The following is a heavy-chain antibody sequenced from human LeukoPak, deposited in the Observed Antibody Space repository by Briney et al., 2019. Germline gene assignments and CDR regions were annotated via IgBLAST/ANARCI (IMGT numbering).Heavy chain of an antibody. CDR3: AREIESTVSPRSWFDP. CDR1: GYTFTSYY. D-gene: IGHD4-17*01. V-gene: IGHV1-46*01. CDR2: INPSGGST. Sequence: GASVKVSCKASGYTFTSYYMHWVRQAPGQGLEWMGIINPSGGSTSYAQKFQGRVTMTRDMSTSTVYMELSSLRSEDTAVYYCAREIESTVSPRSWFDPWGQGTQVIVSP. J-gene: IGHJ5*02.